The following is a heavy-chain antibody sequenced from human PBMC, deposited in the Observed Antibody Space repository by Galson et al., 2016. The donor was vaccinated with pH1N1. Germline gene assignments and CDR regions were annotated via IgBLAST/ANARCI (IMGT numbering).Heavy chain of an antibody. V-gene: IGHV1-18*01. CDR1: GYMFASYG. CDR2: ISGHNGNA. CDR3: ARGNYYYENTYDY. Sequence: SVKVSCKASGYMFASYGISWVRQAPGQGLEWMGWISGHNGNANYAQRLQDRLTMTTDKSTNTAYMELRSLKSDATAVYYCARGNYYYENTYDYWGQGTLVTVSS. D-gene: IGHD3-22*01. J-gene: IGHJ4*02.